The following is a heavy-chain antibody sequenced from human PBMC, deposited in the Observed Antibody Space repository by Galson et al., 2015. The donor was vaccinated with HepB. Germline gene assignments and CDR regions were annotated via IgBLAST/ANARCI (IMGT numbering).Heavy chain of an antibody. CDR2: ISHGGFIK. V-gene: IGHV3-30*04. J-gene: IGHJ4*02. CDR3: ASHIY. CDR1: GFTFSIYT. Sequence: LRLSCAASGFTFSIYTMYWVRQPPGKGLKWVALISHGGFIKYYADTVKGRFTISRDNSKNTLYLKMNSLRTDDTAVYYCASHIYWGQGTLVTVSS.